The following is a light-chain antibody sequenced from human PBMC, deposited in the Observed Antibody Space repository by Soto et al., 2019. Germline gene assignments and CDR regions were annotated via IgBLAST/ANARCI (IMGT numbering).Light chain of an antibody. CDR3: AAWDDSLSGQV. J-gene: IGLJ2*01. Sequence: QPVLTQPPSASGTPGQRVTISCSGSTSNVGINSVFWYQHLPGTAPKLLIYRSNQRASGVPDRFSGSKSGTSASLAISGLRSEDEADYCAAWDDSLSGQVFGGGTKLTVL. CDR1: TSNVGINS. V-gene: IGLV1-47*01. CDR2: RSN.